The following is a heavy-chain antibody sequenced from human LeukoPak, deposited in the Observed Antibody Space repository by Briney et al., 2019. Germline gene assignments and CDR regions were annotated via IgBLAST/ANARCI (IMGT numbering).Heavy chain of an antibody. D-gene: IGHD3-22*01. CDR3: ARDRVHYYDNSAPDVFDI. V-gene: IGHV3-74*01. J-gene: IGHJ3*02. Sequence: QPGGSLRLSCAASGFTFSKYWMHWVRQAPGKGLVWVSRINGDGSITTHADSVKGRFTISRDNAKNSLYLQMNSLRAEDTAVYYCARDRVHYYDNSAPDVFDIWGQGTMVTVSS. CDR1: GFTFSKYW. CDR2: INGDGSIT.